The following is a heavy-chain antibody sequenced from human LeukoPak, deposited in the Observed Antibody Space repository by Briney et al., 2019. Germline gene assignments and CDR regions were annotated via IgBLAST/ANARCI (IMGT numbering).Heavy chain of an antibody. CDR3: AKGGSYVVDY. D-gene: IGHD3-16*01. J-gene: IGHJ4*02. V-gene: IGHV3-74*01. CDR2: INSDGSST. Sequence: GGSLRLSCVASGFTFSNYWMHWVRQAPGKGLVWVSRINSDGSSTSYADSVKGRSTISRDNAKNTLYLQMNSLRAEDTAVYYCAKGGSYVVDYWGQGTLVTVSS. CDR1: GFTFSNYW.